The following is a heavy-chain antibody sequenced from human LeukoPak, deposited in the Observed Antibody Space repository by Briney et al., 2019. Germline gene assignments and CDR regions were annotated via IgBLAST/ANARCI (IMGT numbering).Heavy chain of an antibody. CDR1: GFTFSSYS. Sequence: GGSLRLSCAASGFTFSSYSMNWVRQAPGKGLEWVSYISSGGSSIYYADSVKGRFTISRDNSKNTLYLQMNSLRAEDTAVYYCAKDRGSGSYYEYFPHWGQGTLVTVSS. CDR3: AKDRGSGSYYEYFPH. V-gene: IGHV3-48*01. D-gene: IGHD1-26*01. J-gene: IGHJ1*01. CDR2: ISSGGSSI.